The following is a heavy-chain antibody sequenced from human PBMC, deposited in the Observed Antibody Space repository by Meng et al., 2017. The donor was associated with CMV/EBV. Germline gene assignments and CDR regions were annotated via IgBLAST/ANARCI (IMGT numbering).Heavy chain of an antibody. Sequence: ASVKVSCKASGYTFTGYYMHWVRQAPGQGLEWMGWINPNSGGTNYAQKFQGRVTITTDESTSTAYMELSSLRSEDTAVYYCAGDTMVRGYYYYYYGMDVWGQGTTVTVSS. CDR1: GYTFTGYY. CDR2: INPNSGGT. J-gene: IGHJ6*02. CDR3: AGDTMVRGYYYYYYGMDV. D-gene: IGHD3-10*01. V-gene: IGHV1-2*02.